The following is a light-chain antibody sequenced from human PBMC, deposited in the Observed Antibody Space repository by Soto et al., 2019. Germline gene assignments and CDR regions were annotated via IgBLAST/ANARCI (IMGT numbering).Light chain of an antibody. CDR2: GNS. CDR3: QSYDSSLSAHHF. Sequence: QPVLTQPPSVSGAPGQRVTISGTGRSSNIGANYDVQWYQQLTGTAPKLLIYGNSNQPSGVPDRFSGSKSGTSASLSITGLQADDEADYYCQSYDSSLSAHHFFGTVTKLTVL. V-gene: IGLV1-40*01. J-gene: IGLJ1*01. CDR1: SSNIGANYD.